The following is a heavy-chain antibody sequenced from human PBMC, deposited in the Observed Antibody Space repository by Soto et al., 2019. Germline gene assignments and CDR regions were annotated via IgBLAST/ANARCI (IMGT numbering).Heavy chain of an antibody. Sequence: QVQLVESGGGVVQPGRSLRLSCAASGFTFSSYGMHWVRQAPGKGLEWVAVISYDGSNKYYADSVKGRFTISRDNSKNTLYLQMNSLRAEDTAVYYCAKIRTLLTDRGTADYWGQGTLVTVSS. D-gene: IGHD3-9*01. CDR1: GFTFSSYG. J-gene: IGHJ4*02. CDR2: ISYDGSNK. CDR3: AKIRTLLTDRGTADY. V-gene: IGHV3-30*18.